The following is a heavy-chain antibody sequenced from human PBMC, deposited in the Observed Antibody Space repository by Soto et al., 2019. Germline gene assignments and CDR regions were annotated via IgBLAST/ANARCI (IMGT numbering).Heavy chain of an antibody. CDR2: IIPIFGTA. Sequence: QVQLVQSGAEVKKPGSSVKVSCKAPGGTFSSYAISWGRQSPGQGLEWLGGIIPIFGTANYAQKFQGRVTITADESTSTAYMELSSLRSDDTDVYYCARTLGAPGGYYGMDVWGQGTTVTVSS. V-gene: IGHV1-69*01. D-gene: IGHD3-16*01. J-gene: IGHJ6*02. CDR3: ARTLGAPGGYYGMDV. CDR1: GGTFSSYA.